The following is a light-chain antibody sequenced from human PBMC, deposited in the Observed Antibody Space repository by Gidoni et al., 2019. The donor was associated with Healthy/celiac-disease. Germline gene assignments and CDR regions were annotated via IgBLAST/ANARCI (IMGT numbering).Light chain of an antibody. Sequence: QSVLTQPPSVSAAPGKKVTISCSRRSSNIGNNYVSWYQQLPGTAPKLLIYDNNKRPSGIPDRFSGSKSGTSATLGITGLQTGDEADYYCGTWDSSLRGVFGGGTKLTVL. CDR2: DNN. J-gene: IGLJ2*01. V-gene: IGLV1-51*01. CDR3: GTWDSSLRGV. CDR1: SSNIGNNY.